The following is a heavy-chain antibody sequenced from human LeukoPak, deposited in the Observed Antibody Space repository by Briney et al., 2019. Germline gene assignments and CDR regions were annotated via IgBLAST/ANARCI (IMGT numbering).Heavy chain of an antibody. CDR1: GFTFTSYV. CDR2: ISGSGGST. Sequence: GESLRLSCAASGFTFTSYVMSWVRQAPGKGLEWVSDISGSGGSTYYADSVKGRFTISRDNSKNTLYLQMNSLRAEDTAVYYCAKEGDNYDYGMDVWGQGTTVTVSS. CDR3: AKEGDNYDYGMDV. J-gene: IGHJ6*02. D-gene: IGHD2-21*02. V-gene: IGHV3-23*01.